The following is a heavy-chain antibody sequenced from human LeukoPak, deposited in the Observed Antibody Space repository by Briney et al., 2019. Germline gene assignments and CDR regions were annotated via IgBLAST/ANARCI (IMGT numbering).Heavy chain of an antibody. J-gene: IGHJ6*02. CDR3: ARDTVVVPAPVLSGGMDV. Sequence: SVKVSCKASGGTFSSYAISWVRQAPGQGLEWMGGIIPIFGTANYAQKFQGRVTITAGESTSTAYMELSSLRSEDTAVYYCARDTVVVPAPVLSGGMDVWGQGTTVTVSS. V-gene: IGHV1-69*01. CDR2: IIPIFGTA. CDR1: GGTFSSYA. D-gene: IGHD2-2*01.